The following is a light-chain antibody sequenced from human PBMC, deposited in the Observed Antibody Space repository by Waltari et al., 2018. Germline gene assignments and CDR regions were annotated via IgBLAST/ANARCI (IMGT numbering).Light chain of an antibody. CDR3: RSWDNSGNHYI. CDR1: SLKTYY. J-gene: IGLJ1*01. CDR2: GNT. V-gene: IGLV3-19*01. Sequence: SSGLTQEPALSVALGHTVRMTCQGDSLKTYYASWYQQKPGQVPVLVIYGNTNRPSGIPCRFSGSWSGNTGSLTITVAQVEDEADYYCRSWDNSGNHYIFGAGTRLTVL.